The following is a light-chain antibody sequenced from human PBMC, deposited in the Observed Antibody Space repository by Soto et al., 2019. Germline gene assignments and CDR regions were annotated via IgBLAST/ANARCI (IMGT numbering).Light chain of an antibody. CDR3: CSYTDIALDVV. CDR2: DVT. CDR1: ASDVGGYNY. J-gene: IGLJ2*01. Sequence: QSALAQPPSASGSPGQSVTISCTGTASDVGGYNYVSWFQHHPGNAPKLLIFDVTHRPSGVSDRFSGSKSGNTASLTISGVRPEDEADYYCCSYTDIALDVVFGGGTQLTVL. V-gene: IGLV2-8*01.